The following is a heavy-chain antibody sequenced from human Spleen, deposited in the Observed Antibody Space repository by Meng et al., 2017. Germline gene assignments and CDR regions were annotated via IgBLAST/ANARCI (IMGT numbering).Heavy chain of an antibody. Sequence: GESLKISCAASGFTCSSYSMNWVRQAPGKGLEWVSSISSSSSYICYADSVKGRFTITRDNAKNSLYLQMNSLRAEDTAVYYCAASSWYYFDYWGQGTLVTVSS. CDR1: GFTCSSYS. D-gene: IGHD6-13*01. V-gene: IGHV3-21*01. CDR2: ISSSSSYI. J-gene: IGHJ4*02. CDR3: AASSWYYFDY.